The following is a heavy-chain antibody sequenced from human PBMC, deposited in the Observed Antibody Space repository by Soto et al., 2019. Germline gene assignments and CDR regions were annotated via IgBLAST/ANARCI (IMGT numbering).Heavy chain of an antibody. CDR2: ISYDGSNK. Sequence: PGGSLRLSCAASGFTFSSHGMHWVRQAPGKGLEWVAVISYDGSNKYYADSVKGRFTISRDNSKNTLYLQMNSLRAEDTAVYYCAKDGADWGRPMVLPNGMDVWGQGTTVTVSS. V-gene: IGHV3-30*18. J-gene: IGHJ6*02. CDR1: GFTFSSHG. D-gene: IGHD7-27*01. CDR3: AKDGADWGRPMVLPNGMDV.